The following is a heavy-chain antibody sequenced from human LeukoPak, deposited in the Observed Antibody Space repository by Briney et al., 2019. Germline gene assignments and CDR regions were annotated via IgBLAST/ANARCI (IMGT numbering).Heavy chain of an antibody. CDR2: ISSSSSTI. CDR1: GFTFSSYS. CDR3: AREDDPYGMDV. Sequence: PGGSLRLSCAASGFTFSSYSMNWVRQDPGKGLEWVSYISSSSSTIYYADSVKGRFTISRDNSKNTLYLQMNSLRAEDTAVYYCAREDDPYGMDVWGQGTTVTVSS. J-gene: IGHJ6*02. V-gene: IGHV3-48*01.